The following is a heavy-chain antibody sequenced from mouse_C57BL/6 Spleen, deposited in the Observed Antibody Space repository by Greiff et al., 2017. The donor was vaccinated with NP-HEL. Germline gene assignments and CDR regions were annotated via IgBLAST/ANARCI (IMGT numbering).Heavy chain of an antibody. J-gene: IGHJ4*01. V-gene: IGHV1-20*01. CDR3: ARSLIDYGSSYYAMDY. CDR2: INPYNGDT. Sequence: VQLQQSGPELVKPGDSVKISCKASGYSFTGYFMNWVMQSHGKSLEWIGRINPYNGDTFYNQKFKGKATLTVDKSSSTAHMELRSLTSEDSAVYYCARSLIDYGSSYYAMDYWGQGTSVTVSS. D-gene: IGHD1-1*01. CDR1: GYSFTGYF.